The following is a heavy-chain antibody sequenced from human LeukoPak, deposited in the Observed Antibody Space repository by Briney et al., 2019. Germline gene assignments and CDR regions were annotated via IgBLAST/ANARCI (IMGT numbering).Heavy chain of an antibody. D-gene: IGHD6-13*01. CDR2: INPNSGGT. V-gene: IGHV1-2*06. J-gene: IGHJ1*01. Sequence: ASVKVSCKASGYTFTGYYMHWVRQAPGQGLKWMGRINPNSGGTNYAQKFQGRVTMTRDTSISTAYMELSRLRSDDTAVYYRARGPYSSSWAEYFQHWGQGTLVTVSS. CDR1: GYTFTGYY. CDR3: ARGPYSSSWAEYFQH.